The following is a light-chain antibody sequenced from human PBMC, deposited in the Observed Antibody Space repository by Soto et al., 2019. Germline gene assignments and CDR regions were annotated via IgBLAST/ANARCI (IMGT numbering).Light chain of an antibody. CDR1: NIGSKN. CDR2: RDG. V-gene: IGLV3-9*01. CDR3: QVWDSSTV. J-gene: IGLJ2*01. Sequence: SYELTQPLSVSVALGQTARITCGGNNIGSKNVHWYQQKPGQAPVLVIYRDGNRPSGIPERFSGSNSGNTATLTISRAQAGDEADYYCQVWDSSTVFGGGTKLTFL.